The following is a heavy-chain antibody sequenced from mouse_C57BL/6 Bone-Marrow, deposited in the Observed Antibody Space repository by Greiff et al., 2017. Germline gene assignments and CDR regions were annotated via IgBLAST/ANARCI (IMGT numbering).Heavy chain of an antibody. CDR1: GFNIKDYY. V-gene: IGHV14-2*01. CDR3: SRSGGLLQGFDY. D-gene: IGHD2-3*01. J-gene: IGHJ2*01. Sequence: EVQRVESGAELVKPGASVKLSCTASGFNIKDYYMHWVKQRTEQGLEWIGRIDPEDGETKYAPKFQGKATIPADTSSTTAYLQLSSMTYEDTAVYYCSRSGGLLQGFDYWGQGTTLTVSS. CDR2: IDPEDGET.